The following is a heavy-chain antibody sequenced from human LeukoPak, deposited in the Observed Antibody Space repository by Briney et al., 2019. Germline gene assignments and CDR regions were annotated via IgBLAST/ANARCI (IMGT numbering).Heavy chain of an antibody. Sequence: ASVKVSCKVSGGTFNQNVISWVRQAPRQGLEWLGRILPIVGVTHHAQKFQGRVTITADFSTTTAYMELSSLRSDDTAVYYCARVQAVGVPVAIDAYYDYGMDVWGQGTTVTVSS. J-gene: IGHJ6*02. CDR3: ARVQAVGVPVAIDAYYDYGMDV. CDR2: ILPIVGVT. D-gene: IGHD2-2*02. CDR1: GGTFNQNV. V-gene: IGHV1-69*04.